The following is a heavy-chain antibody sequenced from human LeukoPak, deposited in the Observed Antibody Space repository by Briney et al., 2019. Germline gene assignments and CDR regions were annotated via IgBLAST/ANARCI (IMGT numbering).Heavy chain of an antibody. Sequence: ASVKVSCKASGYTFTSYGISWVRQAPGQGLEWMGWISAYNGNTNYAQKLQGRVTMTTDTSTSTAYMELRSLRSDDTAVYYCVKTQTHFGDYRRDYWGQGTLVTVSS. CDR1: GYTFTSYG. D-gene: IGHD4-17*01. J-gene: IGHJ4*02. CDR3: VKTQTHFGDYRRDY. V-gene: IGHV1-18*01. CDR2: ISAYNGNT.